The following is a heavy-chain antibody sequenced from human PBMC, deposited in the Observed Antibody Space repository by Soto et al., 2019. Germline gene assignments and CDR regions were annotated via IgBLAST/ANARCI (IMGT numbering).Heavy chain of an antibody. D-gene: IGHD3-10*01. Sequence: QVQLVESGGGVVQPGRSLRLSCAASGFTFSSYGMHWVRQAPGKGLEWVAVIWYVGSNKYYADSVKGRFTISRDNSKNTLYLQMNSLRAEDTVVYYCARGAEILWLDYWGQGTLVTVSS. CDR1: GFTFSSYG. CDR2: IWYVGSNK. J-gene: IGHJ4*02. CDR3: ARGAEILWLDY. V-gene: IGHV3-33*01.